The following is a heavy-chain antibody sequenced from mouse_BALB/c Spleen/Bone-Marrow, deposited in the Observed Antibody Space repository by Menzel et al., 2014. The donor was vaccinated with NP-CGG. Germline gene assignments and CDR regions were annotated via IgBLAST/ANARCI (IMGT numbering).Heavy chain of an antibody. CDR3: VRFPIYYGNYGAMDY. CDR1: GYTFTSYW. Sequence: DLVKPGASVKLSCKASGYTFTSYWINWIKQRPGQGLEWIGRIAPGSGSTYYNEMFKGKATLTVDTSSSTAYIQLSSLSSEDSAVHFCVRFPIYYGNYGAMDYWGQGTSVTVSS. CDR2: IAPGSGST. J-gene: IGHJ4*01. V-gene: IGHV1S41*01. D-gene: IGHD2-1*01.